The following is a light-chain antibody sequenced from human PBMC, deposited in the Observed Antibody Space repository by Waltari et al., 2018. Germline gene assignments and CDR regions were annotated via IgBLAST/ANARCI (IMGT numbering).Light chain of an antibody. CDR1: XXXXXSNT. J-gene: IGLJ1*01. Sequence: SVLTQPPSAXGTPGQRVTISCSGSXXXXXSNTVNWYQQLPAKAPKLLIYSNNQRPAGVPDRFSGSKSGTSASLAISGLQSGXXADYYCAAWDDSLNXXXXXTGTKVTVL. CDR2: SNN. CDR3: AAWDDSLNXXX. V-gene: IGLV1-44*01.